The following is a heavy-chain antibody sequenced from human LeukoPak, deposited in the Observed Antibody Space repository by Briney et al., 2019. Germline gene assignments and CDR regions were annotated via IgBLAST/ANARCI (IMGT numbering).Heavy chain of an antibody. Sequence: SGGSLRLSCAASGFTFSSYGMHWVRQAPGKGLEWVAFIRYDGSNKYYADSVKGRFTISRDNSKNTLYLQMNSLRAEDTAVYYCAKDGLGYCNSTSCYYFDYWGQGTLVTVSS. J-gene: IGHJ4*02. D-gene: IGHD2-2*01. CDR2: IRYDGSNK. CDR1: GFTFSSYG. CDR3: AKDGLGYCNSTSCYYFDY. V-gene: IGHV3-30*02.